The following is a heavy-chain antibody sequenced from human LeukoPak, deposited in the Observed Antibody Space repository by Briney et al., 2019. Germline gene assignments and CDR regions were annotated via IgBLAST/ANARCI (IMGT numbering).Heavy chain of an antibody. CDR2: IIGSGVST. CDR3: AKDSPDYGEDY. Sequence: GGSLRLSCAASGFTFSSYAMSWVRQAPGKGLEWVSAIIGSGVSTYYAESVKGPFTISRDNSKNTLYLQMNSLRAEDTAVYYCAKDSPDYGEDYWGQGTLVTVSS. V-gene: IGHV3-23*01. J-gene: IGHJ4*02. D-gene: IGHD4-17*01. CDR1: GFTFSSYA.